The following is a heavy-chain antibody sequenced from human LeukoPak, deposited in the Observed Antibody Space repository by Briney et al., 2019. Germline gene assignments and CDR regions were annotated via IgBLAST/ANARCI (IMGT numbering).Heavy chain of an antibody. V-gene: IGHV1-24*01. CDR1: GYTLTELS. Sequence: ASVKVSFKGSGYTLTELSMHWVRQAPGKGLEWMGGFDPEDGETMYPQKFQGRVTMTEDTSTDTAYMELSSLRSEDTAVYYCATAVKLEPFDYWGQGTLVTVSS. CDR3: ATAVKLEPFDY. CDR2: FDPEDGET. J-gene: IGHJ4*02. D-gene: IGHD1-1*01.